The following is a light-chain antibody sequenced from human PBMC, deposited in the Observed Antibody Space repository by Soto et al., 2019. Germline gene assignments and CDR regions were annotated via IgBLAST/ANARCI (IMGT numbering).Light chain of an antibody. J-gene: IGKJ5*01. CDR1: QRLSSW. CDR3: QQYNSYSIT. V-gene: IGKV1-5*01. Sequence: DIQMTQSPSTPSASVGDRLIIHCRASQRLSSWLAWYQQKPGKAPKLLIYDASSLESGVPSRFSGSGSGTEFTLTISSLQPDDFATYYCQQYNSYSITFGQGTRLEIK. CDR2: DAS.